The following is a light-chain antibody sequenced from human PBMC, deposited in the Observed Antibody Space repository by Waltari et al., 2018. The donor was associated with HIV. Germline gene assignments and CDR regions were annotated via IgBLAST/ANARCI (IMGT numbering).Light chain of an antibody. J-gene: IGKJ4*01. Sequence: DIVMTQSPPALVVTPGEPASITCRSSRSLLATNGFHFLQWYVQKSGQSPQLLMYLTSRRASGVPDRFSGSGSGTDFTLRISRVEAEDVGVYFCMQALQRPLTFGGGTKVEI. CDR1: RSLLATNGFHF. CDR3: MQALQRPLT. V-gene: IGKV2-28*01. CDR2: LTS.